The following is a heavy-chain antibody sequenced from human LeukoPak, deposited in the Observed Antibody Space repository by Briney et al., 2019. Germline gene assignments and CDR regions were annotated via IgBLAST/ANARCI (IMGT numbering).Heavy chain of an antibody. Sequence: GGSLTLSCAASGFTFSSYAMIWVRQAPGKGLEWVSVISGSGGNTYYADYVKGRFTISRDDSKNTWYLKMNSLRAEETAVYYCAKGRSSGGTCSSELNYWGQGTLVTVSS. D-gene: IGHD2-15*01. V-gene: IGHV3-23*01. CDR3: AKGRSSGGTCSSELNY. CDR1: GFTFSSYA. J-gene: IGHJ4*02. CDR2: ISGSGGNT.